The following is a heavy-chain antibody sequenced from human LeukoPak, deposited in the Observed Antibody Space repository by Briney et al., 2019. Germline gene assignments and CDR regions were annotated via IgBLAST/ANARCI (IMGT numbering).Heavy chain of an antibody. V-gene: IGHV4-31*03. D-gene: IGHD1-26*01. Sequence: SETLSLTCTVSGGSISSGGYFWTWIRQHPGKGLEWIGYIHYSGSTYYNPSLKSRVSMSVDTSNNQFSLKLSSVTAADTAVCYCARDSGNYCFDYWGQGTLVTGSS. CDR3: ARDSGNYCFDY. J-gene: IGHJ4*02. CDR1: GGSISSGGYF. CDR2: IHYSGST.